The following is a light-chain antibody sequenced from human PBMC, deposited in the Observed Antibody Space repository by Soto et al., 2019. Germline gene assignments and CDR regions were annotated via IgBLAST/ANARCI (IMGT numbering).Light chain of an antibody. CDR2: HVS. J-gene: IGLJ1*01. CDR1: SSDVGGYNY. V-gene: IGLV2-11*01. CDR3: CSYAGNYIYV. Sequence: QSVLTQPRSVSGSPGQSVSISCTGTSSDVGGYNYVSWYQQHPGKAPKLMIYHVSERPSGVPDRFSASKSGNTASLTISGLQAEDEADYYCCSYAGNYIYVFGTGTKVTVL.